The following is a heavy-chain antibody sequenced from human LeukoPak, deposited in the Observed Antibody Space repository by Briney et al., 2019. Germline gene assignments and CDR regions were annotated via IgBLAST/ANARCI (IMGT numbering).Heavy chain of an antibody. Sequence: PSETLSLTCTVSGDSISSSSYYWAWIRQPPGKGLEWIGEINHSGSTNYNPSLKSRVTISVDTSKNQFSLKLSSVTAADTAVYYCARVVRQWLAHYAFDIWGQGTMVTVSS. CDR1: GDSISSSSYY. J-gene: IGHJ3*02. D-gene: IGHD6-19*01. CDR3: ARVVRQWLAHYAFDI. CDR2: INHSGST. V-gene: IGHV4-39*07.